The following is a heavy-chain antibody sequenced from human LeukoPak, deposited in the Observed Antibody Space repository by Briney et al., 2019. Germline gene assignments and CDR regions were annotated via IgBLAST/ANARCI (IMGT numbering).Heavy chain of an antibody. V-gene: IGHV4-34*01. D-gene: IGHD3-10*01. CDR1: GGPFSGYY. J-gene: IGHJ4*02. Sequence: SETLSLTCAVYGGPFSGYYWSWIRQPPGEGLEWIGEISHSGSTNYNPSLKSRVTISVDTSKNQFSLNLSFVTAADTAVYYCVRGSYYGSGRPFDYWGQGTLVTVSS. CDR3: VRGSYYGSGRPFDY. CDR2: ISHSGST.